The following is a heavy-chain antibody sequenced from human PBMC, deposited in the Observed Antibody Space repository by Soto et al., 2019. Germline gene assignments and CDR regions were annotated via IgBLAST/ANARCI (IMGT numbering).Heavy chain of an antibody. V-gene: IGHV1-2*02. CDR2: INPNSGGT. CDR1: GYTFNAYY. Sequence: QVQVVQSGAEVKKPGASVKVSCKASGYTFNAYYMHWVRQAPGQGLEWMGWINPNSGGTKDAQKFPGRVTMTRDTSISTAYMELSSLTSDDTAIYYCARGVGAGGTVRFAFDIWGQETMITVSS. CDR3: ARGVGAGGTVRFAFDI. D-gene: IGHD6-13*01. J-gene: IGHJ3*02.